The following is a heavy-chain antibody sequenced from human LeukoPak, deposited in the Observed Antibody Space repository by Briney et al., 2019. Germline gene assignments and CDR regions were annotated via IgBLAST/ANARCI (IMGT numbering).Heavy chain of an antibody. CDR3: ARGGAAAAADWYFDL. CDR1: GGSISSSSYY. J-gene: IGHJ2*01. D-gene: IGHD6-13*01. CDR2: IYYSGST. Sequence: SETLSLTCTVSGGSISSSSYYWGWIRQPPGKGLEWIGSIYYSGSTYYNPSLKSRVTISVDTSKNQFSLKLSSVTAADTAVYYCARGGAAAAADWYFDLWGRGTLVTVSS. V-gene: IGHV4-39*07.